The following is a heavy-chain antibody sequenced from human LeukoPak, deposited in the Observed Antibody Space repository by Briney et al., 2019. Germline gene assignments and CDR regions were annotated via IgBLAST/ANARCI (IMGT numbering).Heavy chain of an antibody. J-gene: IGHJ1*01. V-gene: IGHV2-5*02. D-gene: IGHD6-25*01. CDR3: ALRRVGAGYFQH. CDR2: IYWDDDK. Sequence: SGPTLVNPTQTLTLTCTFSGFSLSTNGVSVGWIRQPPGKALEWLALIYWDDDKRYSPSLKSRLTITKDTSKNQVVLTMTNMDPVDTATYYCALRRVGAGYFQHWGQGTLVTVSS. CDR1: GFSLSTNGVS.